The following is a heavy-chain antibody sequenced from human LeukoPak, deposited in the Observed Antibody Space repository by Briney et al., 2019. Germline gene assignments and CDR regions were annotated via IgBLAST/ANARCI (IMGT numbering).Heavy chain of an antibody. Sequence: GESLRLSCAASGFTFSSYSMNWVRQAPGEGLEWVSYISSLSGTIYYADSVKGRFTISRDNAKNSLYLQMNSLRAEDTAVYYCARFMGYGDYAQPFRYWGQGTLVTVSS. CDR2: ISSLSGTI. V-gene: IGHV3-48*04. J-gene: IGHJ4*02. CDR1: GFTFSSYS. CDR3: ARFMGYGDYAQPFRY. D-gene: IGHD4-17*01.